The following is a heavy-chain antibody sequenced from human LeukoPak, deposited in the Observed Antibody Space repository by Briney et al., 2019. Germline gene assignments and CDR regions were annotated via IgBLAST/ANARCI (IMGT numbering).Heavy chain of an antibody. CDR1: GFTFSSYA. CDR3: AKGYDFWSGEAIDY. Sequence: GGSLRLSCAASGFTFSSYAMSWVRQAPGKGLEWVSAISGSGGSTYYADSVKGRFTISRDNSKNTLYLQMNSLRAEDTAVYYCAKGYDFWSGEAIDYWGQGTLVTVSS. D-gene: IGHD3-3*01. V-gene: IGHV3-23*01. CDR2: ISGSGGST. J-gene: IGHJ4*02.